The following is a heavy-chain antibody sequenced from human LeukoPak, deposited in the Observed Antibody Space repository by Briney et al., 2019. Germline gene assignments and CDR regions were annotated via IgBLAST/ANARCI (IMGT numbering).Heavy chain of an antibody. Sequence: HPGGSLRPSCAASGFTFSNNWMTWVRQAPGKGLEWVSAISKSGDSTFYADSVKGRFTISRDNSQNTLYVQMNSLRAEDTAVYYCAKDQGYSSAWYSRDGFDMWGQGTMVTVSS. CDR2: ISKSGDST. J-gene: IGHJ3*02. CDR1: GFTFSNNW. V-gene: IGHV3-23*01. D-gene: IGHD6-19*01. CDR3: AKDQGYSSAWYSRDGFDM.